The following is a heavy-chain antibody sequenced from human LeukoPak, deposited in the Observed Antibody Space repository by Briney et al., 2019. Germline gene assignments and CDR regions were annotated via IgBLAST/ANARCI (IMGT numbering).Heavy chain of an antibody. CDR2: INSDESNT. CDR1: GFTFSSYW. CDR3: VRGAPLDN. J-gene: IGHJ4*02. Sequence: PGGSLRLSCAASGFTFSSYWMNWVRQVPGKGLVWVSRINSDESNTDYADSVRGRFTISRDNAKNALYLQINSLRAEDTAVYYCVRGAPLDNWGQGTLVTVSS. V-gene: IGHV3-74*01.